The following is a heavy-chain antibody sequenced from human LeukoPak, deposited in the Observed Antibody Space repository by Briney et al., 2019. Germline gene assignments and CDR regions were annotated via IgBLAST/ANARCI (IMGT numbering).Heavy chain of an antibody. CDR3: ARVNSSGYLLFDY. Sequence: ASVKVPCKASGYTFTSYDINWVRQATGQGLEWMGWMNPNSGNTGYAQKFQGRVTMTRNTSISTAYMELSSLRSEDTAVYYCARVNSSGYLLFDYWGQGTLVTVSS. V-gene: IGHV1-8*01. D-gene: IGHD3-22*01. J-gene: IGHJ4*02. CDR1: GYTFTSYD. CDR2: MNPNSGNT.